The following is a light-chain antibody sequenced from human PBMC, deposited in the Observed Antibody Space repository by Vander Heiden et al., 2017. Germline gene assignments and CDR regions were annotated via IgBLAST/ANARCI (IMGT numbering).Light chain of an antibody. J-gene: IGLJ1*01. V-gene: IGLV2-14*01. CDR3: SSYTTSGTFPYV. CDR1: SSDIGGYSY. Sequence: QSALTQPASVSVSPGLSITISFPGTSSDIGGYSYVSWYQRHPGKAPKLIIYDVDSRPSGVSNRFSGSKSGKTASLTISGLQAEDEAEYYCSSYTTSGTFPYVFGAGTQVTVL. CDR2: DVD.